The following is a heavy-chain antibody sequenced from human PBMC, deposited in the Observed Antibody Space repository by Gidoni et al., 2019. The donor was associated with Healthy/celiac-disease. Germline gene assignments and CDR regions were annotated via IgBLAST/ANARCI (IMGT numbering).Heavy chain of an antibody. CDR2: IYPGDSDT. Sequence: VQLVQSGAEVKPPGASLKISWKGSGYRFTSYWIGWVRQMPGKGLEWMGIIYPGDSDTRYSPSFQGQVTISADKSISTAYLQWSSLKASDTAMYYCARLPSYGDYAEYFDYWGQGTLVTVSS. CDR3: ARLPSYGDYAEYFDY. D-gene: IGHD4-17*01. CDR1: GYRFTSYW. J-gene: IGHJ4*02. V-gene: IGHV5-51*01.